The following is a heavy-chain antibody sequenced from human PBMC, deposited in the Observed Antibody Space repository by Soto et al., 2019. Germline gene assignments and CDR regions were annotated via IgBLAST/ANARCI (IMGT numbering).Heavy chain of an antibody. Sequence: ASVKVSCKASGYTFIVYFLHWFRQAPGQGPEWVGWINPKNGDTKYAQKFQGRVTMTRDTSIDTVYMELSGLQSDDTTVYYCARGPSHGAFDYWGQGTLVTVS. CDR2: INPKNGDT. D-gene: IGHD5-18*01. CDR1: GYTFIVYF. J-gene: IGHJ4*02. CDR3: ARGPSHGAFDY. V-gene: IGHV1-2*02.